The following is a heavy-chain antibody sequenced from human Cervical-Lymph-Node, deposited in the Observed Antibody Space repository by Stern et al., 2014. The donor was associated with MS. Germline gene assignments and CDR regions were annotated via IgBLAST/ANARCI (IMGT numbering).Heavy chain of an antibody. V-gene: IGHV3-30*04. D-gene: IGHD6-13*01. Sequence: VQLEESGGGVVQPGRSLRLSCAASGFTFSSYAMHWVRQAPGKGLEWVAVISYDGSNKYYADSVKGRFTISRDNSKNTLYLQMNSLRAEDTAVYYCARELSSSSFDPWGQGTLVTVSS. CDR2: ISYDGSNK. CDR1: GFTFSSYA. J-gene: IGHJ5*02. CDR3: ARELSSSSFDP.